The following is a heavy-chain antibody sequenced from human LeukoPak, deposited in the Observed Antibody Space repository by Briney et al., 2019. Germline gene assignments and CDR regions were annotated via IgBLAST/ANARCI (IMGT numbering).Heavy chain of an antibody. Sequence: GGSLRLSCSASGFSLSDYGINWVRQAPGKGLEWVGFIRSKTSGGTEYGPSVKGRVIISRDESKNIAYLEMDSLKTEDTAVYYCNRWHISGVGYSNVWGPGTLVTVSS. V-gene: IGHV3-49*04. J-gene: IGHJ4*02. CDR2: IRSKTSGGT. CDR3: NRWHISGVGYSNV. D-gene: IGHD3-22*01. CDR1: GFSLSDYG.